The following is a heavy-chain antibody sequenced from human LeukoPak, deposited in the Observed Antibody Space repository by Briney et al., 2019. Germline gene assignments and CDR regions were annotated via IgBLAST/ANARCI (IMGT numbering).Heavy chain of an antibody. CDR2: IIPIFGTA. Sequence: SVKVSCKASGGTFSSYAISWVRQAPGQGLEWMGRIIPIFGTANYAQKVQGRVTITTDKSTSTAYMELSSLRSEDTAVYYCARVPLGGFGELLPNDYWGQGTLVTVSS. CDR1: GGTFSSYA. V-gene: IGHV1-69*05. CDR3: ARVPLGGFGELLPNDY. J-gene: IGHJ4*02. D-gene: IGHD3-10*01.